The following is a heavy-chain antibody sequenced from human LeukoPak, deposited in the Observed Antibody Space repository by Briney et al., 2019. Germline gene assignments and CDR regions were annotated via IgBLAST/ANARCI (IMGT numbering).Heavy chain of an antibody. J-gene: IGHJ6*03. CDR1: GYTFTSYD. Sequence: GASMKVSCKASGYTFTSYDINWVRQATGQGLEWMGWTNPNSGNTGYAQKFQGRVTMTRNTSISTAYMELSSLRSEDTAVYYCAIRYGSGEKYYYYYMDVWGKGTTVTVSS. V-gene: IGHV1-8*01. CDR3: AIRYGSGEKYYYYYMDV. D-gene: IGHD3-10*01. CDR2: TNPNSGNT.